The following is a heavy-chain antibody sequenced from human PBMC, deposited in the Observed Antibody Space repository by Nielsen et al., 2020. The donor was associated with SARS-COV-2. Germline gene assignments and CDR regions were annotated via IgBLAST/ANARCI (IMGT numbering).Heavy chain of an antibody. Sequence: SGPTLVKPTQTLTLICTFSGFSLSTSGMCVSWIRQPPGKALEWLALIDWDDDKYYSTSLKTRLTISKDTSKNQVVLTMANMDPVDTATYYCARSSSDLGYYGMDVWGQGTTVTVSS. CDR2: IDWDDDK. CDR1: GFSLSTSGMC. V-gene: IGHV2-70*01. CDR3: ARSSSDLGYYGMDV. D-gene: IGHD3-10*01. J-gene: IGHJ6*02.